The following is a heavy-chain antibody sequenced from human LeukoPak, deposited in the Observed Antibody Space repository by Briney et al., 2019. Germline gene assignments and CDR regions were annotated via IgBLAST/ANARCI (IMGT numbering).Heavy chain of an antibody. CDR1: GFTFSTYS. CDR3: ARDEVGYDSSGYLFDY. CDR2: ISSSTTTI. J-gene: IGHJ4*02. V-gene: IGHV3-48*01. D-gene: IGHD3-22*01. Sequence: GGSLRLSCAASGFTFSTYSMNWVRQAPGKGLEWVAYISSSTTTIYYAGSVKGRFTISRDNAKNALYLQMNSLRAEDTAVYYCARDEVGYDSSGYLFDYWGREPWSPSPQ.